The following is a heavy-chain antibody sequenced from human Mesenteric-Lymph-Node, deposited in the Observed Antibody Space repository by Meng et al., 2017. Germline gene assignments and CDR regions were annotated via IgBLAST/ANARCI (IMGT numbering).Heavy chain of an antibody. CDR3: ARAASGVADY. J-gene: IGHJ4*02. CDR2: IYHSGST. D-gene: IGHD3-3*01. Sequence: QLQLQESGSGLVKPSQTLSLTGVVSGGSISSGGYSWSWIRQAPGKGPEWIGYIYHSGSTYYNPSLKSRVTISLDRSKRQFSLKLSSVTAADTAVYYCARAASGVADYWGQGTLVTGSS. CDR1: GGSISSGGYS. V-gene: IGHV4-30-2*01.